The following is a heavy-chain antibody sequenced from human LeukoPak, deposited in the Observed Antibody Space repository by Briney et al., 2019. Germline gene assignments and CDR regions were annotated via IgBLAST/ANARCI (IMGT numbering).Heavy chain of an antibody. CDR1: GFTFSSYP. V-gene: IGHV3-64*02. CDR2: IGSDGGRT. Sequence: PGGSLRLSCAASGFTFSSYPMHWVRQSPGKGLEYVSAIGSDGGRTHYADSVKGRFTISRDNSKNTLYLQMDSLRPEDMAVYYCMSRDSSGYWGQGTLVTVSS. J-gene: IGHJ4*02. D-gene: IGHD3-22*01. CDR3: MSRDSSGY.